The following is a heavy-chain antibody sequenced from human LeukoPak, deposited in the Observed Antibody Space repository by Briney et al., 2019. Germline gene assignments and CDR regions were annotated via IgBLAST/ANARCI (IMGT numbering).Heavy chain of an antibody. Sequence: SETLSLTCTVSGGSISSSSYYWGWIRRPPGKGLEWIGSIYYSGSTYYNPSLKSRVTVSVDTSKNQFSLKLSSVSAEDTAVYYCVRGSTLRHYQYWGQGTLVTVSS. CDR3: VRGSTLRHYQY. CDR1: GGSISSSSYY. V-gene: IGHV4-39*01. J-gene: IGHJ4*02. D-gene: IGHD3-16*01. CDR2: IYYSGST.